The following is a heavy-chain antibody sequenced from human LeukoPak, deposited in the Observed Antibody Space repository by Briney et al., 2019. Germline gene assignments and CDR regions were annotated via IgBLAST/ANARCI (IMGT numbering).Heavy chain of an antibody. CDR3: AAVGYGFWSGYSSYYFDY. D-gene: IGHD3-3*01. J-gene: IGHJ4*02. CDR1: GFTFTSSA. V-gene: IGHV1-58*02. CDR2: IVVGSGNT. Sequence: SVKVSCKASGFTFTSSAMQWVRQARGQRLEWRGWIVVGSGNTNYAQKFQERVTITRDMSTSTAYMELSSLRSEDTAAYYCAAVGYGFWSGYSSYYFDYWGQGTLVTVSS.